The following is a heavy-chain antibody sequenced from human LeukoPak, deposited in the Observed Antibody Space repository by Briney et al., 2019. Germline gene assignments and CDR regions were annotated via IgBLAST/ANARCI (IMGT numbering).Heavy chain of an antibody. Sequence: GRSLRLSCAASGFTFRNFGMHWVRQGPGKGLEGVAVIYYDGGKKYYADPVKGRFTVSRDNSKNTLYLQLNSLRAEDTAVYYCARDRLEIKYFDLWGRGTQVTVSS. J-gene: IGHJ2*01. CDR1: GFTFRNFG. D-gene: IGHD1-1*01. CDR2: IYYDGGKK. CDR3: ARDRLEIKYFDL. V-gene: IGHV3-33*01.